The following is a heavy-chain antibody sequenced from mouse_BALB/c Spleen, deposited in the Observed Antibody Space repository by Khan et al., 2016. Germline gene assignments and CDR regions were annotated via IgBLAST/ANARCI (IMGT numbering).Heavy chain of an antibody. CDR2: IHYSGTT. D-gene: IGHD2-4*01. Sequence: EVQLQESGPDLVKPSQSLSLTCTVTGYSITSGYSWHWIRQFPGNKLEWMGYIHYSGTTNYNPSLKSRISITRDTSKNHFFLQLNSVTTEDTATYYCASYDYYDPWFAYWGQGTLVTVSA. CDR1: GYSITSGYS. CDR3: ASYDYYDPWFAY. V-gene: IGHV3-1*02. J-gene: IGHJ3*01.